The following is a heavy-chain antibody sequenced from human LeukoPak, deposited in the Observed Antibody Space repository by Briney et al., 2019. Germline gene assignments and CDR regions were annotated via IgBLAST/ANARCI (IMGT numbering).Heavy chain of an antibody. Sequence: SETLSPTCAVYGGSFSGYYWSWIRQPPGKGLEWIGEINHSGSTNYNPSLKSRVTISVDTSKNQFSLKLSSVAAADTAVYYCARDIVVVPAARWRTDYGMDVWGQGTTVTVSS. CDR3: ARDIVVVPAARWRTDYGMDV. D-gene: IGHD2-2*01. J-gene: IGHJ6*02. CDR2: INHSGST. V-gene: IGHV4-34*01. CDR1: GGSFSGYY.